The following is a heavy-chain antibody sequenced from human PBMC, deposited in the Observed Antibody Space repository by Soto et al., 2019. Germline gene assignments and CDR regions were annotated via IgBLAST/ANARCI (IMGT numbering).Heavy chain of an antibody. CDR2: IYSGGST. J-gene: IGHJ4*02. CDR1: GFTVSSNY. CDR3: ARERRAVAGTGDASFDY. D-gene: IGHD6-19*01. V-gene: IGHV3-53*01. Sequence: EVQLVESGGGLIQPGGSLRLSCAASGFTVSSNYMSWVRQAPGKGLEWVSVIYSGGSTYYADSVKGRFTISRDNSKNTLYLQMKSLRAEDTAVYYCARERRAVAGTGDASFDYWGQGTLVTVSS.